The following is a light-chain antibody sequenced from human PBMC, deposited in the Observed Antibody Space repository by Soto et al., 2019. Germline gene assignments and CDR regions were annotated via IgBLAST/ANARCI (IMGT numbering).Light chain of an antibody. Sequence: EIMMTPSPATLSVSPGEGATLSCRASESLGRSLAWYQQRPGQAPRLLIYSASSRVTDVPARFSGSGSGTEFTLTISSLQSEDSAVYYCQQFNNWPYTFGQGTKLEIK. V-gene: IGKV3-15*01. J-gene: IGKJ2*01. CDR1: ESLGRS. CDR3: QQFNNWPYT. CDR2: SAS.